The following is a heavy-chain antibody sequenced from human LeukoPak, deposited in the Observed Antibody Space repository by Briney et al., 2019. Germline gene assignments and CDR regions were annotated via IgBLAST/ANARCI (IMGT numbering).Heavy chain of an antibody. CDR2: ITSSNNYI. V-gene: IGHV3-21*01. Sequence: PGGSLRLSCAGSGFTFSTYSMNWVRQAPGKGLEWVSSITSSNNYIYYADSMKGRFTISRDNAKNSLYLQMNSLRAEDTAVYYCARVAIPLESGWLPFDYWGQGTLVTVSS. J-gene: IGHJ4*02. CDR3: ARVAIPLESGWLPFDY. D-gene: IGHD6-19*01. CDR1: GFTFSTYS.